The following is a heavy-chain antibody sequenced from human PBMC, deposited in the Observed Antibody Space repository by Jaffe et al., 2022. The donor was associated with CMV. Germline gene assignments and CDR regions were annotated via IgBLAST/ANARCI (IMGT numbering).Heavy chain of an antibody. Sequence: EVQLVESGGGLVQPGRSLRLSCAASGFTFDDYAMHWVRQAPGKGLEWVSGISWNSGSIGYADSVKGRFTISRDNAKNSLYLQMNSLRAEDTALYYCAKVVGYCSSTSCYVYFDYWGQGTLVTVSS. CDR1: GFTFDDYA. CDR2: ISWNSGSI. V-gene: IGHV3-9*01. J-gene: IGHJ4*02. CDR3: AKVVGYCSSTSCYVYFDY. D-gene: IGHD2-2*01.